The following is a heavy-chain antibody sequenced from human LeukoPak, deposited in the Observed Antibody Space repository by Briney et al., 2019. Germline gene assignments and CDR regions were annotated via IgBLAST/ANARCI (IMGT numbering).Heavy chain of an antibody. J-gene: IGHJ4*02. D-gene: IGHD3-10*01. CDR1: GYTFTGYY. V-gene: IGHV1-2*02. CDR2: INPNSGGT. Sequence: GASVKVSCKASGYTFTGYYMHWVRQAPGQGLEWMGWINPNSGGTNYAQKFQGRVTMTRDTSISTAYMELSRLRSDDTAAYYCARPSRCADMVRGVTRTDFDYWGQGTLVTVSS. CDR3: ARPSRCADMVRGVTRTDFDY.